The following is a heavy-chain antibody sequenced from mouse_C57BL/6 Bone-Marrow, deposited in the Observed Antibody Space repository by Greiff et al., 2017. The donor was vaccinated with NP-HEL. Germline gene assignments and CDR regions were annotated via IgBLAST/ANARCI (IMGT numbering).Heavy chain of an antibody. D-gene: IGHD2-4*01. CDR2: IDPSDSYT. Sequence: QVQLQQPGAELVMPGASVKLSCKASGYTFTSYWMHWVKQRPGQGLEWIGEIDPSDSYTNYNQKFKGKSTLTVDKSSSTAYMQLSSLTSEDSAVYYCARRGIYYDSLYWYFDVWGTGTTVTVSS. CDR3: ARRGIYYDSLYWYFDV. J-gene: IGHJ1*03. V-gene: IGHV1-69*01. CDR1: GYTFTSYW.